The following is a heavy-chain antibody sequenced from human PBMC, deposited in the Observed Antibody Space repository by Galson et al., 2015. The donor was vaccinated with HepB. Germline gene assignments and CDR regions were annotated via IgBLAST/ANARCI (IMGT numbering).Heavy chain of an antibody. Sequence: SLRLSCAASGFTFSSYAMSWVRQAPGKGLEWVSAISGSGGSTYYADSVKGRFTISRDNSKNTLYLQMNGLRAEDTAVYYCAKPTAVAGTDDYWGQGTLVTVSS. V-gene: IGHV3-23*01. D-gene: IGHD6-19*01. J-gene: IGHJ4*02. CDR2: ISGSGGST. CDR3: AKPTAVAGTDDY. CDR1: GFTFSSYA.